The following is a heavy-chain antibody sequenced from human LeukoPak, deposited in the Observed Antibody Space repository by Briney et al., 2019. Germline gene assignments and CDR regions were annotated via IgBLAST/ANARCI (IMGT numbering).Heavy chain of an antibody. D-gene: IGHD3-22*01. CDR3: ARGSRTYYYDSSGYYSRYYSDY. J-gene: IGHJ4*02. V-gene: IGHV4-34*01. Sequence: SETLSLTCAVYGGSFSGYYWSWIRQPPGKGLEWIGEINHSGSTNYSPSLKSRVTISVDTSKNQFSLKLSSVTAADTAVYYCARGSRTYYYDSSGYYSRYYSDYWGQGTLVTVSS. CDR2: INHSGST. CDR1: GGSFSGYY.